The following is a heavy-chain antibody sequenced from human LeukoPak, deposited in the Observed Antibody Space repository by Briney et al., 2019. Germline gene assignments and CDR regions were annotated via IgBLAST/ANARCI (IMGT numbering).Heavy chain of an antibody. D-gene: IGHD2-21*01. J-gene: IGHJ5*02. Sequence: PGGSLRLSCAASGFTFSDYYMSWIRQAPGKGLEWLSYISKNGKTIYYADSVKGRFTISRDNAKKSAYLQMNSLRAEDTAVYYCATTGLLGDIPWGQGTLVTVSS. CDR3: ATTGLLGDIP. CDR1: GFTFSDYY. V-gene: IGHV3-11*01. CDR2: ISKNGKTI.